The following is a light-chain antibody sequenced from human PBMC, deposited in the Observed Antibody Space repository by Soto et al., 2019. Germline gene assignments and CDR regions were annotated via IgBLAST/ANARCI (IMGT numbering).Light chain of an antibody. Sequence: EFVLTQSPGTLSLFPGERATLSCRASQSLSSSYLAWYQQKPGQAPRLLIYGASSRATGIPDRFSGSGSGTDFTLTISRLEPEDFAVYYCQQYGSSPWTFGQGTKVEIK. V-gene: IGKV3-20*01. CDR2: GAS. J-gene: IGKJ1*01. CDR1: QSLSSSY. CDR3: QQYGSSPWT.